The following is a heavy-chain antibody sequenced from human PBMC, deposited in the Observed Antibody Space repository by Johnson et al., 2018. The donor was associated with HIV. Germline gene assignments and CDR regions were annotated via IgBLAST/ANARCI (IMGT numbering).Heavy chain of an antibody. CDR3: ARERGDAFDI. CDR1: GFTFSNAW. V-gene: IGHV3-15*01. CDR2: IKSKTDGGTT. J-gene: IGHJ3*02. D-gene: IGHD3-10*01. Sequence: VQLVESGGGLVKPGGSLRLSCAASGFTFSNAWMSWVRQAPGKGLEWVGRIKSKTDGGTTDYAAPVKGRFTISRDDSKNTLYLQMNSLRAEDTAVYYCARERGDAFDIWGQGTMVTVSS.